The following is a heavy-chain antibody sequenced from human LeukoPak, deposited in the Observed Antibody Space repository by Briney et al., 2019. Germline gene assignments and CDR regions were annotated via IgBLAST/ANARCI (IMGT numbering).Heavy chain of an antibody. Sequence: PSQTLSLTCTVSGGSISSGGYYWSWIRQHPGKGLEWIGYIYYSGSTYYNPSLKSRVTISVDTSKNQFSLKLSSVTAADTAVYYCARRGLSGTMVRGVIQGGYYYYYGMDVWGQGTTVTVSS. V-gene: IGHV4-31*03. D-gene: IGHD3-10*01. J-gene: IGHJ6*02. CDR2: IYYSGST. CDR1: GGSISSGGYY. CDR3: ARRGLSGTMVRGVIQGGYYYYYGMDV.